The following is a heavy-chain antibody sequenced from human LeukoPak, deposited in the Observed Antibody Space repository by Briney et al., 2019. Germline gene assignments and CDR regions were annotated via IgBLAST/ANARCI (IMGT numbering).Heavy chain of an antibody. Sequence: PSETLSLTCTVSGGSISSSRYYWGWIRQPPGKGLEWIGSIYYSGSTYYNPSLKSRVTISVDTSKNQFSLKLSSVTAADTAVYYFARRTIFGVVYYYYYGMDVWGQGTTVTVSS. CDR3: ARRTIFGVVYYYYYGMDV. CDR2: IYYSGST. J-gene: IGHJ6*02. D-gene: IGHD3-3*01. V-gene: IGHV4-39*01. CDR1: GGSISSSRYY.